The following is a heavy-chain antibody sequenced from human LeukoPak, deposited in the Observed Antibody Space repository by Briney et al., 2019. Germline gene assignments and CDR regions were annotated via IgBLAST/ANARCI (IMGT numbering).Heavy chain of an antibody. CDR2: ISYDGSNK. J-gene: IGHJ3*02. D-gene: IGHD3-10*02. Sequence: GGSLRLSCAASGFTFSSYWMTWVRQAPGKGLEWVAVISYDGSNKYYADSVKGRFTISRDNSKNTLYLQMNSLRAEDTAVYYCAKAGTMLAFDIWGQGTMVTVSS. CDR1: GFTFSSYW. V-gene: IGHV3-30*18. CDR3: AKAGTMLAFDI.